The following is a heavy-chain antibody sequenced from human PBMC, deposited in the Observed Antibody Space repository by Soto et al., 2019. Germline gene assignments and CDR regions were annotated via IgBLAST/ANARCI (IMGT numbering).Heavy chain of an antibody. J-gene: IGHJ6*02. CDR2: IYYSGGT. Sequence: KPSETLSLTCTVSGGSISSGDYYWSWIRQPPGKGLEWIGYIYYSGGTYYNPSLKSRVTISVDTSKNQFPLKLSSVTAADTAVYYCARAERMGGSYYYYGMDVWGQGTTVTVSS. D-gene: IGHD2-15*01. V-gene: IGHV4-30-4*01. CDR3: ARAERMGGSYYYYGMDV. CDR1: GGSISSGDYY.